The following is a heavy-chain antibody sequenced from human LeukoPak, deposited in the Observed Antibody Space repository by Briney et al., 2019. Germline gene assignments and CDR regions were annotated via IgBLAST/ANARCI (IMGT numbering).Heavy chain of an antibody. V-gene: IGHV3-30*04. D-gene: IGHD1-26*01. Sequence: GRSLRLSCAASGFTFSSYAMHWVRQAPGKGLEWVAVISYDGSNKYYADSVKGRFTISRDNSKNTLYLQMNSLRAEDTAVYYCAREGAFYSGSYYFDYWGQGTLVTVSS. CDR2: ISYDGSNK. CDR1: GFTFSSYA. CDR3: AREGAFYSGSYYFDY. J-gene: IGHJ4*02.